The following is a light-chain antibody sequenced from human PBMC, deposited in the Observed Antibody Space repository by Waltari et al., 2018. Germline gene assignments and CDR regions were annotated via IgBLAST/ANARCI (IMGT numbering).Light chain of an antibody. Sequence: AIRMTQSPSSLSASTGDRVTLTCRASQGISSSLAWYQQKPGKAPKLLIYAASTLQSGVPSRFSGSGSGTDFTLTISCLQSEDFATYYCQQYYSYPYTFGQGTKLEIK. CDR2: AAS. J-gene: IGKJ2*01. CDR3: QQYYSYPYT. CDR1: QGISSS. V-gene: IGKV1-8*01.